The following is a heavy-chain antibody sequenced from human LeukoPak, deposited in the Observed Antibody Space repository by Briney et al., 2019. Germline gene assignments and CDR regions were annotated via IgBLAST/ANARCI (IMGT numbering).Heavy chain of an antibody. V-gene: IGHV4-39*07. J-gene: IGHJ5*02. Sequence: SETLSLTCTVSGGSISSSSYYWGWIRQPPGKGLEWIGSIYYSGSTYYNPSLKSRVTISVDTSKNQFSLKLSSVTAADTAVYYCAREWTQQLANWFDPWGQGTLVTVSS. CDR1: GGSISSSSYY. CDR2: IYYSGST. CDR3: AREWTQQLANWFDP. D-gene: IGHD6-13*01.